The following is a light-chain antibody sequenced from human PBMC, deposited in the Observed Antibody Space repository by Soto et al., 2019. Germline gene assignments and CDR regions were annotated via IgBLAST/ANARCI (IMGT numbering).Light chain of an antibody. CDR3: QQYNSYLIT. Sequence: DIQMTQSPSTLSASVRDRVTITCRASQSISSWLAWYQQKPGKAPKLLIYKASSLESGVPSRFSGSGSGTEFTLTISSLQPDDFATYYCQQYNSYLITFGQGTRLEIK. J-gene: IGKJ5*01. CDR1: QSISSW. V-gene: IGKV1-5*03. CDR2: KAS.